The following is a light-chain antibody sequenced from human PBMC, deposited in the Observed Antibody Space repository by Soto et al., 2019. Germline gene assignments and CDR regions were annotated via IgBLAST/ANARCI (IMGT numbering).Light chain of an antibody. CDR1: QGMSTY. CDR3: QQLNGYQLA. J-gene: IGKJ4*01. CDR2: SAS. V-gene: IGKV1-9*01. Sequence: DIQLTQSPSFLSASVGDTVPITCRASQGMSTYLAWYQQKPGKVPKLLIRSASTLQSGVPPRFSGGGSWTEFPLTISTLQPDDSGIYYCQQLNGYQLAFGGGTNVEIK.